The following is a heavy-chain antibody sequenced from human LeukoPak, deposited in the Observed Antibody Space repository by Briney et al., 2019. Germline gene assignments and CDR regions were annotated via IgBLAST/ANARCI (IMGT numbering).Heavy chain of an antibody. CDR2: IYYRGST. J-gene: IGHJ5*02. CDR3: ARDYYDSSGYSAEWFDP. D-gene: IGHD3-22*01. CDR1: GGSISTYY. V-gene: IGHV4-59*01. Sequence: SETLSLTCTVSGGSISTYYWSWIRQPPGKGLEWIGYIYYRGSTSYNPSLKSRVTISVDTSKNQFSLKVNSVTAADTAVYYCARDYYDSSGYSAEWFDPWGQGTLVTVSS.